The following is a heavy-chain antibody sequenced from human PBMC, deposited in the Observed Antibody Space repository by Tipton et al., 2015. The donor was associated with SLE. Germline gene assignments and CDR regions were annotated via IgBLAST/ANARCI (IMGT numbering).Heavy chain of an antibody. Sequence: GSLRLSCAASGFTFSSYGMHWVRQAPGKGLEWVAFIRYDGSNKYYADSVKGRFTISRDNSKNTLYLQMNSLRSDDTAVYYCARDGGSSRKGWFDPWGQGTLVTVSS. CDR2: IRYDGSNK. J-gene: IGHJ5*02. V-gene: IGHV3-30*02. CDR1: GFTFSSYG. CDR3: ARDGGSSRKGWFDP. D-gene: IGHD6-13*01.